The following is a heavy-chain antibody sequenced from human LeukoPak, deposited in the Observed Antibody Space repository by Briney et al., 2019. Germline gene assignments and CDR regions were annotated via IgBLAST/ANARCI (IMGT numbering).Heavy chain of an antibody. Sequence: SVKVSCRASGGTFSSYAISWVRQAPGQGLEWMGRIIPIFGTANYAQKFQGRVTITTDESTSTAYMELSSLRSEDTAVYYCARDRLAVAGTTDYYYYYYMDVWGKGTTVTVSS. CDR3: ARDRLAVAGTTDYYYYYYMDV. V-gene: IGHV1-69*05. J-gene: IGHJ6*03. D-gene: IGHD6-19*01. CDR2: IIPIFGTA. CDR1: GGTFSSYA.